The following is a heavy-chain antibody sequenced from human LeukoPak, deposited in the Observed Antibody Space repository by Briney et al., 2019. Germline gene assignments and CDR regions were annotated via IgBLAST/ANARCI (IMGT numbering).Heavy chain of an antibody. D-gene: IGHD3-22*01. CDR1: GFSFSSSW. V-gene: IGHV3-7*01. Sequence: RSGGSLRLSCAASGFSFSSSWMSWVRQAPGKGLEWVANIKQDGSEKYYVDSVKGRFTISRDNAKNSLHLQMNSLRAEDTAVYYCARKTYYYDSGDYGWFDPWGQGTLVTVSS. CDR3: ARKTYYYDSGDYGWFDP. CDR2: IKQDGSEK. J-gene: IGHJ5*02.